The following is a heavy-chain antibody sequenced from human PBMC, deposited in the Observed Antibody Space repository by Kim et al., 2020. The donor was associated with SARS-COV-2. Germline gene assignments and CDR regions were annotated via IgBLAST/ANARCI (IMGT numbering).Heavy chain of an antibody. CDR2: GNT. Sequence: GNTTYAQGFTGRFVFSLDTSVSTAYLQISSLKAEDTAVYYCARELDSTDPWGQGTLVTVSS. V-gene: IGHV7-4-1*02. D-gene: IGHD3-22*01. CDR3: ARELDSTDP. J-gene: IGHJ5*02.